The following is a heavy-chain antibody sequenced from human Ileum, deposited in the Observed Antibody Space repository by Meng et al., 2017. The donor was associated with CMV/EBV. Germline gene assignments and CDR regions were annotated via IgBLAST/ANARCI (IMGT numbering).Heavy chain of an antibody. CDR1: GFTFSSYS. CDR2: ISSISTYI. Sequence: GESLKISCAASGFTFSSYSMNWVRQAPGKGLEWVSSISSISTYIYYADSVKGRFTISRDNAKNSLYLQVNSLRAEDTAVYYCATDWRVPAVLYGMDVWGQGTTVTVSS. D-gene: IGHD2-2*01. V-gene: IGHV3-21*01. CDR3: ATDWRVPAVLYGMDV. J-gene: IGHJ6*02.